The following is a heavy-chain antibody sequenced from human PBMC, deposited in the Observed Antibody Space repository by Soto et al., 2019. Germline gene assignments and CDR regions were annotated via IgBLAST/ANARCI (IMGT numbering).Heavy chain of an antibody. V-gene: IGHV3-23*01. D-gene: IGHD3-22*01. Sequence: EVQLLESGGGLVQPGGSLRLSCAASGFTFSSYAMSWVRQAPGKGLEWVSSTSGSGGDVYHTGSVKGRFTISRDNSKNTLYLQMNSLRAEDTGIYYCAKGWLYGAGMGVWGQGTTVTVSS. CDR1: GFTFSSYA. CDR3: AKGWLYGAGMGV. CDR2: TSGSGGDV. J-gene: IGHJ6*02.